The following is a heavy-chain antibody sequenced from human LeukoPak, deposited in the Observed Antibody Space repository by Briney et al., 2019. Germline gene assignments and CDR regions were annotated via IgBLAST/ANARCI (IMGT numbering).Heavy chain of an antibody. CDR2: IYYSGST. D-gene: IGHD3-10*01. J-gene: IGHJ6*02. V-gene: IGHV4-31*03. Sequence: SQTLSLTCTVSGGSISSGGYYWSWIRQHPGKGLEWIGYIYYSGSTYYNPSLKSRVTISVDTSKNQFSLKLSSVTAADTAVYYCARAVVNGGRYYSSYYYYGMDVWGQGTTVTVSS. CDR1: GGSISSGGYY. CDR3: ARAVVNGGRYYSSYYYYGMDV.